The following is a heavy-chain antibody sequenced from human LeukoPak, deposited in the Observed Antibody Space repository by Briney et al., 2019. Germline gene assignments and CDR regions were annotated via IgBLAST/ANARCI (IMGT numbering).Heavy chain of an antibody. Sequence: GSLRLSCAASGFTFSSYAMSWVRQAPGKGLEWIGEIYHSGSTNYNPSLKSRVTISVDKSKNQFSLKLSSVTAADTAVYYCARTLGYYDSSGYYHRGYFQHWGQGTLVTVSS. J-gene: IGHJ1*01. CDR1: GFTFSSYAM. CDR3: ARTLGYYDSSGYYHRGYFQH. V-gene: IGHV4-4*02. CDR2: IYHSGST. D-gene: IGHD3-22*01.